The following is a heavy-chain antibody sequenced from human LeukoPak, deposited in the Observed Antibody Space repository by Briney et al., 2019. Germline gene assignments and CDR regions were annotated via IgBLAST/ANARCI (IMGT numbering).Heavy chain of an antibody. V-gene: IGHV3-7*01. Sequence: GGSLRLSCEVSGYTFTDYWMNWVRQAPGKGREWVASIRQDGSEKTYVDSVKGRFTISRDNTKNSLSLQLNGLRAGDTAVYYCARDGTAAGLYFDLWGQGTLVTVSS. J-gene: IGHJ4*01. CDR1: GYTFTDYW. CDR3: ARDGTAAGLYFDL. CDR2: IRQDGSEK. D-gene: IGHD6-13*01.